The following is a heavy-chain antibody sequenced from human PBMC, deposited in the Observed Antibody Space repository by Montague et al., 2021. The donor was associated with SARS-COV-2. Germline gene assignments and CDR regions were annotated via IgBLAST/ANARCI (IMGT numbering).Heavy chain of an antibody. Sequence: CAISGDSVSSNSAAWNWIRQSPSRGLEWLGRTYYRSKWYYEYAVSLKSRITINPDTSKNQFSLQVKSMTPEDTAVYYCALAVAGGGGYDYWGQGTLVTVSS. CDR3: ALAVAGGGGYDY. D-gene: IGHD6-19*01. J-gene: IGHJ4*02. V-gene: IGHV6-1*01. CDR1: GDSVSSNSAA. CDR2: TYYRSKWYY.